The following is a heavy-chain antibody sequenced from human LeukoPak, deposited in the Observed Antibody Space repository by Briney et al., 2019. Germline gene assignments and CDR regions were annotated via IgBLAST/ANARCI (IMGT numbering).Heavy chain of an antibody. Sequence: GESLKISCKASGYSFTGNWISWVRQMPGKGLEWMGRIDPGDSYTSYSPSFEGHVTISVDKSIATAYLQWTSLKASDTAIYYCARDGCPRSGNCFSGNFFDHWGQGSLITVSS. CDR3: ARDGCPRSGNCFSGNFFDH. CDR1: GYSFTGNW. J-gene: IGHJ4*02. CDR2: IDPGDSYT. D-gene: IGHD2-15*01. V-gene: IGHV5-10-1*01.